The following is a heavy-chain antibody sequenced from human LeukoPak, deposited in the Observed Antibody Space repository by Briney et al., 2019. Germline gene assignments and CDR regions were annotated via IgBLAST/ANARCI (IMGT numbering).Heavy chain of an antibody. J-gene: IGHJ6*03. CDR2: IYSSGSN. V-gene: IGHV4-4*07. CDR1: GGSISSYY. D-gene: IGHD6-19*01. CDR3: ARDDYNSGWYYGSYYYYYYMDV. Sequence: SETLSLTCTVSGGSISSYYWIWMRQPAGKGLECIGRIYSSGSNNYNPSLKSRVTMSVDTSKNQFSLRLSSVTAADTAVYYCARDDYNSGWYYGSYYYYYYMDVWGKGTTVTVSS.